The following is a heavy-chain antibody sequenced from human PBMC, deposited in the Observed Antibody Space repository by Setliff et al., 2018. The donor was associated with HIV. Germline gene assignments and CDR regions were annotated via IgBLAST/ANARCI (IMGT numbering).Heavy chain of an antibody. CDR3: ARWSLFVTMIVVVPREDAFDI. V-gene: IGHV1-18*01. J-gene: IGHJ3*02. CDR2: ISAYNGNT. D-gene: IGHD3-22*01. CDR1: GYTFTSSG. Sequence: VASVKVSCKASGYTFTSSGISWVRQAPGQGLEWMGWISAYNGNTNYAQKPQGRVTMTTDTSTSTTYLELRSLRSDDTAVYYFARWSLFVTMIVVVPREDAFDIWGQGTMVTVSS.